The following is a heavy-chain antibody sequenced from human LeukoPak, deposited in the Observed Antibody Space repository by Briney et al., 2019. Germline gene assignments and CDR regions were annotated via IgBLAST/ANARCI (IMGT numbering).Heavy chain of an antibody. J-gene: IGHJ4*02. D-gene: IGHD4-23*01. CDR2: IFHSGGT. CDR1: GGSISNNNW. CDR3: ARGGGTPTTVVTPLDY. Sequence: SETLSLTCAVSGGSISNNNWWSWVRQPPGKGLEWIGEIFHSGGTNYSPALRSRVTISVDKSKNQLSLKLNSVTAADTAVYYCARGGGTPTTVVTPLDYWGQGTLVTVSS. V-gene: IGHV4-4*02.